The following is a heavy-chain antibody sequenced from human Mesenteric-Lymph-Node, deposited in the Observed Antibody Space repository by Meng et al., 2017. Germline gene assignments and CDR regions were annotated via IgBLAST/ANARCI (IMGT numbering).Heavy chain of an antibody. CDR3: ARGQRSYSGSYPEWFDP. CDR2: IYYSGST. Sequence: VPLQGSGPGLVKPSQTLSLTCTVSGGSISSGDYYWSWIRQPPGKGLELIGCIYYSGSTYYNPSLKGRVTISVDTSKNQFSLNLSSVTAADTAVYYCARGQRSYSGSYPEWFDPWGQGTLVTVAS. V-gene: IGHV4-30-4*01. D-gene: IGHD1-26*01. CDR1: GGSISSGDYY. J-gene: IGHJ5*02.